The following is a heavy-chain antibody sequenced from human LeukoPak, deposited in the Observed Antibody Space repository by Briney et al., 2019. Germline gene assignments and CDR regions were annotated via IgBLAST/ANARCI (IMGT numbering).Heavy chain of an antibody. CDR2: IRYDVINK. V-gene: IGHV3-30*02. Sequence: GGSLRLSCAPSGFTFSSCDKHWLRQAPGKGLECVAFIRYDVINKLYAEAVNGRFTSSRDYSNNTLYLQMNSLRAEDAAVYCWGNLQGMVRGVMASVWRWGEGTLLTVSS. CDR3: GNLQGMVRGVMASVWR. CDR1: GFTFSSCD. D-gene: IGHD3-10*01. J-gene: IGHJ4*02.